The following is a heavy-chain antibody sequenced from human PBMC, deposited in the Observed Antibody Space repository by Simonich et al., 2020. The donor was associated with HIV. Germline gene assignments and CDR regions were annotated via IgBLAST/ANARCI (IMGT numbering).Heavy chain of an antibody. D-gene: IGHD2-2*01. J-gene: IGHJ4*02. V-gene: IGHV4-34*01. CDR3: ARGFYQRLYYFDY. CDR2: INNSGST. CDR1: GGSFSGYY. Sequence: QVQLQQWGAGLLKPSETLSLTCAVYGGSFSGYYWSWIRPPPGKGREWIGEINNSGSTNYNPALKSRVTISVDTSKNQFSLKLSSVTAADTAVYYCARGFYQRLYYFDYWGQGTLVTVSS.